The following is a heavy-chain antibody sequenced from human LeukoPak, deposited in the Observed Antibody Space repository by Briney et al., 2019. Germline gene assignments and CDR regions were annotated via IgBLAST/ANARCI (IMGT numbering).Heavy chain of an antibody. J-gene: IGHJ6*03. Sequence: GGSLRLSCAASGFTFSSYAMSWVRQAPGKGLEWVSSISSSSSYIYYADSVKGRFTISRGNAKNSLYLQMNSLRAEDTAVYYCARAYSETYGLGYYYMDVWGKGTTVTISS. CDR2: ISSSSSYI. V-gene: IGHV3-21*01. D-gene: IGHD1-26*01. CDR1: GFTFSSYA. CDR3: ARAYSETYGLGYYYMDV.